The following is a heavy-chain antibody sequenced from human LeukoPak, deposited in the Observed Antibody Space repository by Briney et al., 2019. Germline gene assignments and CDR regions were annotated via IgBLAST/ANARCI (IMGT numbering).Heavy chain of an antibody. J-gene: IGHJ4*02. D-gene: IGHD2-2*01. CDR1: GGSISSYY. CDR2: IYYSGST. V-gene: IGHV4-59*08. CDR3: ARLGIGVVPSAMLGDYYFDY. Sequence: SETLSLTCTVSGGSISSYYWSWIRQPPGKGLEWIGYIYYSGSTKYNPSLKSRVTISVDTSKNQFSLKLTSATAADTAVCYCARLGIGVVPSAMLGDYYFDYWGQGTLVTVSS.